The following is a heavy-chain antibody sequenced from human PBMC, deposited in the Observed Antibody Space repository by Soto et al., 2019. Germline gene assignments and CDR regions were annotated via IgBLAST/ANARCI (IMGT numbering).Heavy chain of an antibody. V-gene: IGHV3-11*01. CDR3: ARDMYTNYVRYFDL. Sequence: PGGSLRLSCAASGFSFKDYYMTWMRHTPEKGLEWISTITSSGGNAYYAASVKGRVTISRDKAHNSLYLQMSGLRAEDTALYYWARDMYTNYVRYFDLWGQGTLVAVSS. J-gene: IGHJ5*02. CDR2: ITSSGGNA. D-gene: IGHD3-16*01. CDR1: GFSFKDYY.